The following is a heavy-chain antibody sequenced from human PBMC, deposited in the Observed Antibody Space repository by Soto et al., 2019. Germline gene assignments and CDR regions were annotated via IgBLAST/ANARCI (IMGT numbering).Heavy chain of an antibody. D-gene: IGHD3-9*01. CDR3: ARGLRNRGEKSTLRYFDRFDY. CDR2: INHSGST. CDR1: GGSFSGYY. J-gene: IGHJ4*02. V-gene: IGHV4-34*01. Sequence: SETLSLTCAVYGGSFSGYYWSWIRQPPGKGLEWIGEINHSGSTNYNPSLKSRVTISVDTSKNQFSLKLSSVTAADTAVYYCARGLRNRGEKSTLRYFDRFDYWGQGTLVTVSS.